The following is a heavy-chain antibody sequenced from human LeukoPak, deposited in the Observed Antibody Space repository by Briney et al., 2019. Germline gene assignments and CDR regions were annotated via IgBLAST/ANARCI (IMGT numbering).Heavy chain of an antibody. CDR3: ARASYSYGYSFDY. D-gene: IGHD5-18*01. J-gene: IGHJ4*02. V-gene: IGHV3-30-3*01. CDR2: ISYDGSNK. Sequence: GGSLRLSCAASGFTFSSYAMHWVRQAPGKGLEWVAVISYDGSNKYYADSVKGRFTISRDNAKNSLYLQMNSLRAEDTAVYYRARASYSYGYSFDYWGQGTLVTVSS. CDR1: GFTFSSYA.